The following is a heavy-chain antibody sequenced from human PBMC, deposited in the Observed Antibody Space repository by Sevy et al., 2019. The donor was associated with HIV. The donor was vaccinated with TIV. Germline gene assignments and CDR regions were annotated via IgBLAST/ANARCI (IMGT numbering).Heavy chain of an antibody. V-gene: IGHV3-49*04. J-gene: IGHJ4*02. Sequence: GGSLRLSCTGSGFTLGDYAMSWVRQAPGKGLEWVAFLKHKAYGGTLDYAASVKGRVINSRDDSKSIAHLQMNDLKTEDAAIFYCSRWKGARTIFYYWGQGALVTVSS. CDR2: LKHKAYGGTL. CDR3: SRWKGARTIFYY. CDR1: GFTLGDYA. D-gene: IGHD2-2*01.